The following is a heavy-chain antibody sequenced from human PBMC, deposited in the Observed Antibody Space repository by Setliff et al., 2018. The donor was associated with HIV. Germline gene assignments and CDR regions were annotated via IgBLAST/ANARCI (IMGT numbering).Heavy chain of an antibody. CDR1: GYSISDGYY. CDR3: ARQGAGIQVRYFDWPWDPWTLDFDI. D-gene: IGHD3-9*01. Sequence: PSETLSLTCTVSGYSISDGYYWGWVRQPPGKRLEWVASIHHSGRTYHNPSLQNRVPISVDTSKNQFSLKLSSVTAADTAVYYCARQGAGIQVRYFDWPWDPWTLDFDIWGRGTLVTVSS. CDR2: IHHSGRT. J-gene: IGHJ2*01. V-gene: IGHV4-38-2*02.